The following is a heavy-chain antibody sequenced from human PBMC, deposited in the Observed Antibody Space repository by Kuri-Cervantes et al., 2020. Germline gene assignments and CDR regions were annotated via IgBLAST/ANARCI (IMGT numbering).Heavy chain of an antibody. Sequence: SETLSLTCTVSGGSISSYYWSWIRQPPGKGLEWIGYIYYSGSTNYNPSLKSRVTISVDTSKNQFSLKLTSVTAADTAVYYCARGRGRADYNFWSGYSLAPSFFDYWGQGTLVTVSS. V-gene: IGHV4-59*12. J-gene: IGHJ4*02. CDR1: GGSISSYY. CDR3: ARGRGRADYNFWSGYSLAPSFFDY. D-gene: IGHD3-3*01. CDR2: IYYSGST.